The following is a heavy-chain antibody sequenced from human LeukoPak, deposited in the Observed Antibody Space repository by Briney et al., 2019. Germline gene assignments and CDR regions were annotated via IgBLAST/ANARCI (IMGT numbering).Heavy chain of an antibody. V-gene: IGHV3-15*01. D-gene: IGHD2-8*01. J-gene: IGHJ4*02. CDR2: VKSKIDGGTT. CDR3: STRAYCSSGVCVGFDY. CDR1: GFTLTMAS. Sequence: GGSRRLSCAAAGFTLTMASTNCVRQAPGKGLEWVGRVKSKIDGGTTDYAAPVKGRFTISRDDSRNTVFLQMNSLKTEDTAVYFCSTRAYCSSGVCVGFDYWGQGTLVTVSS.